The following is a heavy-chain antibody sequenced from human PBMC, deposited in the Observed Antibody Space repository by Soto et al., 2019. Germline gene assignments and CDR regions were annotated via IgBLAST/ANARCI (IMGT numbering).Heavy chain of an antibody. CDR2: IYPGDSDT. CDR3: ARWGICVGGGDCYSIHN. Sequence: PGESLKISCKGSGYSFTSYWIGWVRQMPGKGLEWMGIIYPGDSDTRYSPSFQGQVTISADKSISTAYLQWSSLKASDTAMYYCARWGICVGGGDCYSIHNWGQGTLVTVSS. J-gene: IGHJ4*02. V-gene: IGHV5-51*01. D-gene: IGHD2-21*02. CDR1: GYSFTSYW.